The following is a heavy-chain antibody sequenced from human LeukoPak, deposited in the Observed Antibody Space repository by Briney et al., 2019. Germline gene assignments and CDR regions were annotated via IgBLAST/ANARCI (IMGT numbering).Heavy chain of an antibody. CDR3: ARGQSYSSGWYEFDY. CDR2: IIPIFGTA. V-gene: IGHV1-69*13. D-gene: IGHD6-19*01. Sequence: VASVKVPCKASGGTFSSYAISWVRQAPGQGLEWMGGIIPIFGTANYAQKFQGRVTITADESTSTAYMELSSLRSEDTAVYYCARGQSYSSGWYEFDYWGQGTLVTVSS. J-gene: IGHJ4*02. CDR1: GGTFSSYA.